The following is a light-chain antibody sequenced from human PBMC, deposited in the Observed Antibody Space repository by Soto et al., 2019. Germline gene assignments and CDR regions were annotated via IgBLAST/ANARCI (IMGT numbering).Light chain of an antibody. CDR2: KAS. CDR3: QQSNSITWT. Sequence: DIQMTQSPSSLSASVGDRVTITCRASQTISSWLAWYQQKPGKAPKLLIYKASTLKSGVPSRFSGSGSETDFTLTISSLQPEDFATYSCQQSNSITWTFGQGTKVDLK. V-gene: IGKV1-5*03. J-gene: IGKJ1*01. CDR1: QTISSW.